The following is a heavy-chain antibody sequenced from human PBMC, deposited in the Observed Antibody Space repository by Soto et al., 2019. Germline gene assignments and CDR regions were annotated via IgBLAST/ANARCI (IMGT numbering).Heavy chain of an antibody. CDR1: GGSISDDTYY. D-gene: IGHD2-2*01. Sequence: SETLSLTCTVSGGSISDDTYYWGWIRQPPGKGLEWIGSMSYSGTSSYNPSLKSRVTISIDRSKKQLSLRLSSVTAADTAVYYSARVPDYWGQGILVTVSS. CDR2: MSYSGTS. V-gene: IGHV4-39*01. CDR3: ARVPDY. J-gene: IGHJ4*02.